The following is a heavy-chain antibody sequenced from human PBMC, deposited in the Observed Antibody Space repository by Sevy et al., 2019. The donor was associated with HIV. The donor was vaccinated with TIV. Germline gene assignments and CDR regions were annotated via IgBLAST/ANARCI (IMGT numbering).Heavy chain of an antibody. CDR1: GYTFTGYY. D-gene: IGHD3-10*01. V-gene: IGHV1-2*06. J-gene: IGHJ4*02. Sequence: ASVKVSCKASGYTFTGYYMHWVRQAPGQGLEWMGRINPNSGGTNYAQKFQGRVTMTRDTSISTAYMELSRLRSDDTAQSYCASEGPGPEGAEFDYWGQGTLVTVSS. CDR3: ASEGPGPEGAEFDY. CDR2: INPNSGGT.